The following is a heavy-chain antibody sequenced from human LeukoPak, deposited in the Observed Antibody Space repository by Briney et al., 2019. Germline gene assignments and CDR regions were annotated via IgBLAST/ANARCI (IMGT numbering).Heavy chain of an antibody. CDR2: VRSETDGGTT. Sequence: GGSLRLSCAASGFTFSNAWMSWVRQAPGKGLEWVSRVRSETDGGTTDYAAPVQGRFTISRDGSKNTLYLQMNSLETDDTAVYYCTTLSYAAAPTWGQGTLVTASS. V-gene: IGHV3-15*01. CDR3: TTLSYAAAPT. D-gene: IGHD2-2*01. CDR1: GFTFSNAW. J-gene: IGHJ5*02.